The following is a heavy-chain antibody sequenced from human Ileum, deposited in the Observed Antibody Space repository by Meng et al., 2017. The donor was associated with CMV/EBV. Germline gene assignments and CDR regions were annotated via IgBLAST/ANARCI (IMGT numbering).Heavy chain of an antibody. CDR3: ARRYCSSTSCTIDY. CDR1: GFTFSSYE. CDR2: ICSSGNTI. Sequence: GGSLRLSCPASGFTFSSYEMNWVRQAPGKGLEWVSYICSSGNTIYYADSVKGRFTISRDNAKNSLYLQMNSLRAEDTAVYYCARRYCSSTSCTIDYWGQGTLVTVSS. J-gene: IGHJ4*02. V-gene: IGHV3-48*03. D-gene: IGHD2-2*01.